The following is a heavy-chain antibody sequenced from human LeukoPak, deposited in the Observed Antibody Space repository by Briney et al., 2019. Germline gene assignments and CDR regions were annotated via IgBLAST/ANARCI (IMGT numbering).Heavy chain of an antibody. CDR2: INTITGNP. V-gene: IGHV7-4-1*02. CDR3: ARGASGSYGY. CDR1: GYTFTSYA. D-gene: IGHD1-26*01. Sequence: VASVKVSCKASGYTFTSYAINWVRQAPGQGLEWMGWINTITGNPTYAQGFTGRFVFSLDTSVSTAYLQITSLKAEDTAVYYCARGASGSYGYWGQGTLVTVSS. J-gene: IGHJ4*02.